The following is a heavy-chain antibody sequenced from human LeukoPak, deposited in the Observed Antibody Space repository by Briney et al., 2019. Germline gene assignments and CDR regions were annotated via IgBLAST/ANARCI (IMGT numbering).Heavy chain of an antibody. CDR2: INWNGGST. D-gene: IGHD3-10*01. Sequence: GGSLRLSCAASGFTFDDYGMSWVRQAPGKGLEWVSGINWNGGSTGYADSVKGRFTISRDNAKNSLYLQMNSLRAEDTALYYCARARGSGSYYGNYYYMDVWGKGTTVTVSS. CDR1: GFTFDDYG. J-gene: IGHJ6*03. CDR3: ARARGSGSYYGNYYYMDV. V-gene: IGHV3-20*04.